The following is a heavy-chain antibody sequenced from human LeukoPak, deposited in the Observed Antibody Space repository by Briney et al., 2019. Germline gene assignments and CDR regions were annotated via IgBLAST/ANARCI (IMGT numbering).Heavy chain of an antibody. Sequence: GGSLRLSCAASGFTSSSYSTSWVRHAPGKGLEWVSSISSSSSYIYYADSVKGRFTISRDNAKNSLYLQMNSLRAEDTAVYYCARDVRLENYDFWSGYNHYGMDVWGQGTTVTVSS. CDR1: GFTSSSYS. V-gene: IGHV3-21*01. J-gene: IGHJ6*02. CDR3: ARDVRLENYDFWSGYNHYGMDV. CDR2: ISSSSSYI. D-gene: IGHD3-3*01.